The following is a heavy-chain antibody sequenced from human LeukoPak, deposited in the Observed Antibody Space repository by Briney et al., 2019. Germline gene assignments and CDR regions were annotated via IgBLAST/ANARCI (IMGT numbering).Heavy chain of an antibody. V-gene: IGHV3-7*03. Sequence: PGGSLRLSCAASGFTFSSYWMSWVRQAPGKGLEWVANIKQDGSEKYYVDSVKGRFTISRDNAKNSLYLQMNSLRAEDTAVYYCARPISTYYYDSCGYYHSYYFDYWGQGTLVTVSS. CDR3: ARPISTYYYDSCGYYHSYYFDY. CDR1: GFTFSSYW. D-gene: IGHD3-22*01. J-gene: IGHJ4*02. CDR2: IKQDGSEK.